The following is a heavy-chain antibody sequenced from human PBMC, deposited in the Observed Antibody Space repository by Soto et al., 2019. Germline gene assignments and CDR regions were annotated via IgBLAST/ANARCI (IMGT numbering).Heavy chain of an antibody. CDR1: GYSFTMYT. Sequence: ASVEVCCKACGYSFTMYTMHWVRQAPGQRLEWMGWINAGNGDTKYSQKFQGRVTITRDTSASTAYMELSSLRSEDTAVYYCAFAVGATEAFDLWGQGTMVTVSS. D-gene: IGHD1-26*01. V-gene: IGHV1-3*01. J-gene: IGHJ3*01. CDR2: INAGNGDT. CDR3: AFAVGATEAFDL.